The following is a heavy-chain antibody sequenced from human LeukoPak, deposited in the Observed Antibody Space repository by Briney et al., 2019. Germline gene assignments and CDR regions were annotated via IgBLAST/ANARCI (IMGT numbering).Heavy chain of an antibody. CDR1: GYPFSSCG. CDR3: ARGTDYYDSSGYYPYYFDY. D-gene: IGHD3-22*01. J-gene: IGHJ4*02. V-gene: IGHV1-69*13. CDR2: IIPIFGTA. Sequence: SVKVSCKTFGYPFSSCGINWVRQAPGQGLEWMGGIIPIFGTANYAQKFQGRVTITADESTSTAYMELSSLRSEDTAVYYCARGTDYYDSSGYYPYYFDYWGQGTLVTVSS.